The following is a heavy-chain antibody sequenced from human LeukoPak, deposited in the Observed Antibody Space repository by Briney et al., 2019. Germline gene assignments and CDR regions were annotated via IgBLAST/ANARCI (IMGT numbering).Heavy chain of an antibody. CDR1: NYTFTNYG. CDR3: ARGPYCSSTSCYRTLGY. D-gene: IGHD2-2*02. V-gene: IGHV1-18*01. J-gene: IGHJ4*02. CDR2: ISAYNGNT. Sequence: ASVKVSCKASNYTFTNYGISWVRQAPGQGLEWMGWISAYNGNTNYAQKLQGRVTMTTDTSTSTAYMELRSLRSDDTAVYYCARGPYCSSTSCYRTLGYWGQGTLVTVSS.